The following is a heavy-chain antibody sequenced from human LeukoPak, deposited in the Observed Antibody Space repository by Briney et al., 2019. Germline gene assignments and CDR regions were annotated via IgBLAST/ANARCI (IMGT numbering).Heavy chain of an antibody. D-gene: IGHD3-16*01. CDR2: FDPEDGET. CDR3: ATVNRYYPDVMRYFDY. CDR1: GYSLPELS. Sequence: ASVKVSCKVSGYSLPELSMHWVRQAPGKGLEWMGGFDPEDGETLYAQKFHGRVTMTKDTSTDTTYMELSSLRSEDTAVYYCATVNRYYPDVMRYFDYWGQGTLVTVSS. V-gene: IGHV1-24*01. J-gene: IGHJ4*02.